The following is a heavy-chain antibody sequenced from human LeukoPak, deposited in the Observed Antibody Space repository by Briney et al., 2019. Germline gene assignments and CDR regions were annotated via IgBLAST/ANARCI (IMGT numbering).Heavy chain of an antibody. Sequence: PGGSLRLSCAASGFTVSSNYMSWVRQAPGKGLEWVSVIYSGGSTYYADSVKGRFTISRDNSKNTLYLQMNSLRAEDTAVYYCARDLRPQRSYIAVAGPSYYYGMDVWGQGTTVTVSS. J-gene: IGHJ6*02. CDR3: ARDLRPQRSYIAVAGPSYYYGMDV. CDR2: IYSGGST. D-gene: IGHD6-19*01. CDR1: GFTVSSNY. V-gene: IGHV3-66*01.